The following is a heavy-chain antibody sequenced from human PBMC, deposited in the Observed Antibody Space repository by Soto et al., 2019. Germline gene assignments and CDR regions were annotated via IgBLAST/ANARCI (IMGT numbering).Heavy chain of an antibody. V-gene: IGHV3-23*01. D-gene: IGHD3-10*01. CDR3: AKSGDTMVRGVIMVGMDV. J-gene: IGHJ6*02. Sequence: GGSLRLSCAASGFTFSSYAMSWVRQAPGKGLEWVSAISGSGGSTHYAASVKGRFTISGDNSKNTLYLQMNSLGAEDTAVYYCAKSGDTMVRGVIMVGMDVWGQGTTVTVSS. CDR2: ISGSGGST. CDR1: GFTFSSYA.